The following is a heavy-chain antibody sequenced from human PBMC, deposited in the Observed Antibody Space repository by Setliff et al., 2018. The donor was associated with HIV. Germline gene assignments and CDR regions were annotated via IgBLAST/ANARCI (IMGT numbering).Heavy chain of an antibody. CDR3: ARLFQWMSYSFDI. J-gene: IGHJ3*02. Sequence: KPSETLSLTCTVSGYSISSGYYWGWIRQPPGKGLEWIGSIYSTGNTYYSPSLKNRVSLSVDTSRSQFSLRLNSVTAADTGVYYCARLFQWMSYSFDIWGQGTMVTVSS. CDR1: GYSISSGYY. V-gene: IGHV4-38-2*02. D-gene: IGHD5-12*01. CDR2: IYSTGNT.